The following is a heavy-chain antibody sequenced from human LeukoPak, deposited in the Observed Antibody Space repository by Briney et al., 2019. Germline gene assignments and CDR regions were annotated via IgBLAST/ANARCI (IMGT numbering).Heavy chain of an antibody. V-gene: IGHV3-74*01. CDR2: SNEDGSTT. D-gene: IGHD1-26*01. CDR1: GFTFSSNW. CDR3: VRDLGGRSGH. Sequence: GGSLRLSCAASGFTFSSNWMHWVRQAPGKGLVWFSRSNEDGSTTNYADPVKGRFTISRDNAKNTLYLQMNSLTAEDTAVYYCVRDLGGRSGHWGQGTLVTVSS. J-gene: IGHJ4*02.